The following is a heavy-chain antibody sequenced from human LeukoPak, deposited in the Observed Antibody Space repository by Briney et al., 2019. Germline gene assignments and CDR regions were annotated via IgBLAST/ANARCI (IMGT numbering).Heavy chain of an antibody. J-gene: IGHJ5*02. Sequence: ASVKVSCKASGYTFTGYYMHWVRQAPGQGLEWMGWINPNSGGTNYAQKFQGGVTMTRDTSISTAYMELSRLRSDDTAVYYCVRGSGSYSSRSGTWGQGTSVTVSS. D-gene: IGHD6-13*01. CDR3: VRGSGSYSSRSGT. CDR2: INPNSGGT. CDR1: GYTFTGYY. V-gene: IGHV1-2*02.